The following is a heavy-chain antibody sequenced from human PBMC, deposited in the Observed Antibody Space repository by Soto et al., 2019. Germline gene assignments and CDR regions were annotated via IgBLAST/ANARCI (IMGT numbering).Heavy chain of an antibody. J-gene: IGHJ3*02. CDR3: ARAHLEGLCYSSGPHDAFDI. V-gene: IGHV3-11*01. CDR2: ISSSGSTI. D-gene: IGHD3-22*01. CDR1: GFTFSDYY. Sequence: GGSLRLSCAASGFTFSDYYMSWIRQAPGKGLEWVSYISSSGSTIYYADSVKGRFTISRDNAKNSLYLQMNSLRAEDTAVYYCARAHLEGLCYSSGPHDAFDIWGQGTMVTVSS.